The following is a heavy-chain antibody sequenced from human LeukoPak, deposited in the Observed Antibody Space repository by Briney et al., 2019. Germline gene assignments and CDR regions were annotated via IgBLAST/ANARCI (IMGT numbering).Heavy chain of an antibody. Sequence: GGSLRLSCAASGFTFDDYAMHWVRQAPGKGLEWVSGISWNSGSIGYADPVKGRFTISRDNAKNSLYLQMNSLRAEDTALYYCAKDRGYDFWSGPSGMAWFDPWGQGTLVTVSS. J-gene: IGHJ5*02. V-gene: IGHV3-9*01. CDR3: AKDRGYDFWSGPSGMAWFDP. CDR2: ISWNSGSI. CDR1: GFTFDDYA. D-gene: IGHD3-3*01.